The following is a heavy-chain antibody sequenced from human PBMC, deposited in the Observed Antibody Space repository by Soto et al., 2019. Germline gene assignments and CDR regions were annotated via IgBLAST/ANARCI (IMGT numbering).Heavy chain of an antibody. V-gene: IGHV4-39*01. CDR3: ARRLSYGVAGDRTLFEF. CDR1: DVSSSTSGYS. Sequence: SETLSLTCTFSDVSSSTSGYSWGWIRQPPWKGLEWIGRVHYSGRTSYSPSLRSRVTISVDTPKSQFSLKLSSVTAADTAVYYCARRLSYGVAGDRTLFEFWGQGTLVNVSS. J-gene: IGHJ4*02. D-gene: IGHD2-8*01. CDR2: VHYSGRT.